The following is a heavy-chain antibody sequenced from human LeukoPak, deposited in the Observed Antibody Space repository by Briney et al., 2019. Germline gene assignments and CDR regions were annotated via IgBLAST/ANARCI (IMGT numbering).Heavy chain of an antibody. CDR2: INPNSGGT. CDR3: APLANYYDSSGYPMPFDY. Sequence: ASVKVSCKASGYTFTGYYMHWVRQAPGQGLEWMGRINPNSGGTNYAQKFQGRVTMTRDASISTAYMELSRLRSDDTAVYYCAPLANYYDSSGYPMPFDYWGQGTLVTVSS. J-gene: IGHJ4*02. V-gene: IGHV1-2*06. D-gene: IGHD3-22*01. CDR1: GYTFTGYY.